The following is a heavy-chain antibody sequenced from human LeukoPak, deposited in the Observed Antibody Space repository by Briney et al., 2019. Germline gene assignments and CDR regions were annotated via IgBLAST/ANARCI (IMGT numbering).Heavy chain of an antibody. CDR2: ISAYDGNT. CDR3: ARVGGIAAAWVSVDY. V-gene: IGHV1-18*01. J-gene: IGHJ4*02. Sequence: ASVKVSCKASGYTFTSYGISWVRQAPGQGLEWMGWISAYDGNTNYAQQLQGRVTMTTDTSTSTAYMELRSLRSDDTAVYYCARVGGIAAAWVSVDYWGQGTLVTASS. CDR1: GYTFTSYG. D-gene: IGHD6-13*01.